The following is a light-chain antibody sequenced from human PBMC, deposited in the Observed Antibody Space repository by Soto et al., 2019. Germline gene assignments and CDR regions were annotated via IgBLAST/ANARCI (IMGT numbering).Light chain of an antibody. J-gene: IGKJ1*01. CDR1: QSISSW. Sequence: DIQMTQSPSTLSASVGDRVTITCRASQSISSWLAWYQQKPGKAPKLLIYDVSSLESGVPSRFSGSGSGTEFTLTISILQPDDCATYYCQQYNTFWTFGQGTKVEIK. CDR3: QQYNTFWT. CDR2: DVS. V-gene: IGKV1-5*01.